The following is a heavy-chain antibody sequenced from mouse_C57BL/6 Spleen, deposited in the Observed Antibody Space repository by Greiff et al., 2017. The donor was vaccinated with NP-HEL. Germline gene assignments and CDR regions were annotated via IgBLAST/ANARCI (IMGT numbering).Heavy chain of an antibody. Sequence: DVQLQESGPELVKPGASVKMSCKASGYTFTDYNMHWVKQSHGKSLEWIGYINPNNGGTSYNQKFKGKATLTVNKSSSTAYMELRSLTSEDSAVYYCARGPPYSSYYFDYWGQGTTLTVSS. J-gene: IGHJ2*01. CDR1: GYTFTDYN. CDR3: ARGPPYSSYYFDY. V-gene: IGHV1-22*01. CDR2: INPNNGGT.